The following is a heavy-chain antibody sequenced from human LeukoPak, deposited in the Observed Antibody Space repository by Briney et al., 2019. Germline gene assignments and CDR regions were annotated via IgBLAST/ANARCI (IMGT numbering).Heavy chain of an antibody. Sequence: ASVKVSCKASGYTFSGFYIHWVRQAPGQGLEWMGWINPNSGGTNYAQKFQGRVTMTTDTSTSTAYMELRSLRSDDTAVYYCARLSSPSYDYVWGSFFDYWGQGTLVTVSS. D-gene: IGHD3-16*01. CDR1: GYTFSGFY. CDR2: INPNSGGT. J-gene: IGHJ4*02. CDR3: ARLSSPSYDYVWGSFFDY. V-gene: IGHV1-2*02.